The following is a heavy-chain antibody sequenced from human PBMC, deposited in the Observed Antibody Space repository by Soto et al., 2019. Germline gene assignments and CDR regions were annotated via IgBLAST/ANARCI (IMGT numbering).Heavy chain of an antibody. CDR2: IMWNDDN. Sequence: SGPTLVNPTQTLTLTCTFSGFSLSSRGVGVGWVRQPPGKALEWLALIMWNDDNHYSPSLKSRLTITKDTSKNQVVLTMTNVDTVDTATYYCARMVGDDLLSEAWFDPWGQGTLVTVSS. CDR3: ARMVGDDLLSEAWFDP. D-gene: IGHD2-15*01. CDR1: GFSLSSRGVG. V-gene: IGHV2-5*01. J-gene: IGHJ5*02.